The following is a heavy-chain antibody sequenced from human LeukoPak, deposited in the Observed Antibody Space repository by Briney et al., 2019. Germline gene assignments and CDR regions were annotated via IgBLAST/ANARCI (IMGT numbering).Heavy chain of an antibody. V-gene: IGHV4-34*01. Sequence: SETLSLTCAVYGGSFSGYYWSWIRQPPGKGLEWIGEINHSGSTNYNPSLKSRVTISVDTSKNQFSLKLSSVTAADTAVYYCARDFYYGSGNPRGWFDPWGQGTLVTVSS. J-gene: IGHJ5*02. CDR2: INHSGST. CDR1: GGSFSGYY. CDR3: ARDFYYGSGNPRGWFDP. D-gene: IGHD3-10*01.